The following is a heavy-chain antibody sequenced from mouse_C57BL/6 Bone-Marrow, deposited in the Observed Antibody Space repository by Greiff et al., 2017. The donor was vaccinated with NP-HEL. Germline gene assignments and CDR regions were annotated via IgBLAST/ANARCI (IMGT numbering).Heavy chain of an antibody. D-gene: IGHD5-1*01. J-gene: IGHJ4*01. CDR1: GYSITSGYY. CDR3: ARGGVRTFMDY. CDR2: ISYDGSN. V-gene: IGHV3-6*01. Sequence: VQLKESGPGLVKPSQSLSLTCSVTGYSITSGYYWNWIRQFPGNKLEWMGYISYDGSNNYNPSLKNRISITRDTSKNQFFLKLNSVTTEDTATYYCARGGVRTFMDYWGQGTSVTVSS.